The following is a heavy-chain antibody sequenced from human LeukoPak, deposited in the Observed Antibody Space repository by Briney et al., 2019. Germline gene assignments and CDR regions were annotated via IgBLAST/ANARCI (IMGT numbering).Heavy chain of an antibody. J-gene: IGHJ5*02. CDR1: GFTFSSYS. CDR2: ISSSSSYI. V-gene: IGHV3-21*01. D-gene: IGHD6-13*01. Sequence: PGGALRIPCATSGFTFSSYSMNWVRQAPGKGLEWVSSISSSSSYIYYADSVKGRFTISRDNAKNSLYLQMNSLRAEDTAVYYCARAPQQLVISWGQGTLVTVSS. CDR3: ARAPQQLVIS.